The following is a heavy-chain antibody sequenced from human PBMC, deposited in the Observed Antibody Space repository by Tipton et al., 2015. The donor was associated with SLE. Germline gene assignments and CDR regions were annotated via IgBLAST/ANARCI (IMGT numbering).Heavy chain of an antibody. V-gene: IGHV3-30*02. J-gene: IGHJ3*02. CDR1: GFTFSNYD. D-gene: IGHD6-13*01. Sequence: GSLRLSCAASGFTFSNYDMHWVRQAPGNGLEWVAFIRYDGSNKYHADSVKGRFTISRDNSKNTLYLQMNRLRAEDTAVYHCAKGRTSSSWDNWFAFDMWGQGTMATVSS. CDR3: AKGRTSSSWDNWFAFDM. CDR2: IRYDGSNK.